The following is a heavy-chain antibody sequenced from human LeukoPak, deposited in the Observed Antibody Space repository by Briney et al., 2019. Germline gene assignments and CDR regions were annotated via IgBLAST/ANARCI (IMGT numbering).Heavy chain of an antibody. Sequence: SETLSLTCTVSGGSISSYYWSWIRQPPGKGLEWIGYIYYSGSTNYNPSLKSRVTISVDTSKNQFSLKLSSVTAADTAVYYCAIRSAAAAWFYPWGQGTLVSVSS. J-gene: IGHJ5*02. CDR1: GGSISSYY. V-gene: IGHV4-59*08. CDR3: AIRSAAAAWFYP. D-gene: IGHD6-13*01. CDR2: IYYSGST.